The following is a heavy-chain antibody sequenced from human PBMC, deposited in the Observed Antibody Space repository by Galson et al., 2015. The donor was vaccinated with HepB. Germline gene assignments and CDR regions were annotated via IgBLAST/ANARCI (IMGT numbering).Heavy chain of an antibody. CDR2: INSDGSST. CDR3: AILAYCGGDCLRVGPFDY. D-gene: IGHD2-21*01. CDR1: GFTFSSYW. Sequence: SLRLSCAASGFTFSSYWMHWVRQAPGKGLVWVSRINSDGSSTSYADSVKGRFTISRDNAKNTLYLQMNSLRAEDTAVYYCAILAYCGGDCLRVGPFDYWGQGTLVTVSS. J-gene: IGHJ4*02. V-gene: IGHV3-74*01.